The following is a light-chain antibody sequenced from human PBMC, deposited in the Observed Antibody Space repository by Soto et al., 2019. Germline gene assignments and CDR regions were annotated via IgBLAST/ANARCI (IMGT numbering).Light chain of an antibody. CDR1: QYMTRTY. V-gene: IGKV3-20*01. CDR2: AAS. J-gene: IGKJ2*01. Sequence: EIVLTQSPGTLSLSPGERATLSCRASQYMTRTYIAWYQQKPGQAPRLLIYAASNRATGIPEKFSGSGSGTDYSLTITRLEPEDSAVYYCHQYDKAPQTFGQGTKVEIK. CDR3: HQYDKAPQT.